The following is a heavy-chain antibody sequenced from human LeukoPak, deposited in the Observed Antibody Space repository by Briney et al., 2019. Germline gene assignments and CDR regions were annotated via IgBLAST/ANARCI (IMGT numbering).Heavy chain of an antibody. Sequence: SGPALLKPTQTLTLTCTFSGFSLSTSGMCVSWIRQPPGKALEWLARIDWDDDKYYSTSLKTRLTISKDTSKNQVVLTMTNMYPVDTATYYCARMECSGYYYVDYWGQGTLVTVSS. V-gene: IGHV2-70*11. CDR2: IDWDDDK. CDR3: ARMECSGYYYVDY. CDR1: GFSLSTSGMC. J-gene: IGHJ4*02. D-gene: IGHD3-22*01.